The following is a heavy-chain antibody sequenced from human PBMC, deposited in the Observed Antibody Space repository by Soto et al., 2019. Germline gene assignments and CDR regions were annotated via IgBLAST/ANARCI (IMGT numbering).Heavy chain of an antibody. CDR1: GGTFSSYA. CDR2: IIPIFGTA. Sequence: GASVKVSCKASGGTFSSYAISWVRQAPGQGLEWMGGIIPIFGTANYAQKFQGRVTITADESTSTAYMELSSLRSEDTAVYYCARSVRGDYYDSSGYYNYYYYYGMDVWGQGTTVTVSS. CDR3: ARSVRGDYYDSSGYYNYYYYYGMDV. V-gene: IGHV1-69*13. J-gene: IGHJ6*02. D-gene: IGHD3-22*01.